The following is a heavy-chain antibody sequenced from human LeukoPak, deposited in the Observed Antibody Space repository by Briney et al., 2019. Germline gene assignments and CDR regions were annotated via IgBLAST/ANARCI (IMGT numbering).Heavy chain of an antibody. V-gene: IGHV4-59*08. CDR2: IYHSGST. J-gene: IGHJ4*02. D-gene: IGHD3-22*01. Sequence: SETLSLTCTVSGGSISSYYWSWIRQPPGKGLEWIGSIYHSGSTYYNPSLKSRVTISVDTSKNQFSLKLSSVTAADTAVYYCASTPLEDMDSSGYYWSQGTLVTVSS. CDR1: GGSISSYY. CDR3: ASTPLEDMDSSGYY.